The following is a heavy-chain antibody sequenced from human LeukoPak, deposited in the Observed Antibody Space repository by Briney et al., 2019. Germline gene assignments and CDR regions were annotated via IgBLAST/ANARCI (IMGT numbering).Heavy chain of an antibody. J-gene: IGHJ4*02. CDR3: ATLARFSGSYHEVDY. Sequence: GGSLRLSCAASGFTFSSYAMSWVRQAPEKGLEWVSASGASGGPTFYSDSVKGRFTISRDNSKNALYLKLNSLRAEDTAVYYCATLARFSGSYHEVDYWGQGTLVTVTS. D-gene: IGHD1-26*01. V-gene: IGHV3-23*01. CDR1: GFTFSSYA. CDR2: SGASGGPT.